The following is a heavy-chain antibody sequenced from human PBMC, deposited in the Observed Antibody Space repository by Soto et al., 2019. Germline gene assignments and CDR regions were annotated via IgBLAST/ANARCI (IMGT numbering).Heavy chain of an antibody. Sequence: GASVKVSCKASGYSFTGYYMHWVRQAPGQGLEWMGWINPYSGVTNYAQKFQGRVTMTRDTSITTAYMELSSLRSDDTAIYYCARDPGDIVVVVAKKENDVWGQGTTVTSP. V-gene: IGHV1-2*02. D-gene: IGHD2-15*01. J-gene: IGHJ6*02. CDR3: ARDPGDIVVVVAKKENDV. CDR1: GYSFTGYY. CDR2: INPYSGVT.